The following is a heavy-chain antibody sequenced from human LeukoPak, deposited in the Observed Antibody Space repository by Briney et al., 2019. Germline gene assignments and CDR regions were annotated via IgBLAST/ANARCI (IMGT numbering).Heavy chain of an antibody. CDR3: ARGSVEMATIGDY. Sequence: PSETLSLNCTVSGGSSSSGDYYWSWTRQPPGKGLEWIGYIYYSGSTYYNQSLKSLVTISVDTSKNQFSLKLSSVTAADTAVYYCARGSVEMATIGDYWGQGILVTVSS. D-gene: IGHD5-24*01. CDR2: IYYSGST. CDR1: GGSSSSGDYY. J-gene: IGHJ4*02. V-gene: IGHV4-30-4*08.